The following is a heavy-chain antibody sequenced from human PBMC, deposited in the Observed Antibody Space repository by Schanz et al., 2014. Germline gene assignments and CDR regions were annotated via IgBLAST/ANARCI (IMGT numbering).Heavy chain of an antibody. D-gene: IGHD3-10*01. J-gene: IGHJ5*01. CDR3: AKQHIVRGVIYLNWFDS. CDR2: ISSKGDMT. V-gene: IGHV3-64*01. Sequence: VQLVESGGGVVQPGRSLRLSCAASGFTFSTSTMHWVRQAPGKGLEYVSSISSKGDMTFYGNSVKGRFTISRDNSKNTLYLQLGSLSAEDTAVYYCAKQHIVRGVIYLNWFDSWGQGTLVTVSS. CDR1: GFTFSTST.